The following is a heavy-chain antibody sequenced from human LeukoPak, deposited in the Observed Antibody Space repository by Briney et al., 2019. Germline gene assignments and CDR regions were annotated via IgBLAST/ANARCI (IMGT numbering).Heavy chain of an antibody. V-gene: IGHV3-30*04. D-gene: IGHD4-17*01. CDR2: ISYDGSNK. CDR1: GFTFSSYA. Sequence: GGSLRLSCAASGFTFSSYAMHWVRQAPGKGLEWMAVISYDGSNKYYADSVKDRFTISRDNSKNTLYLQMNSLRAEDTAVYYCAKDLLSDSGVYFEYWGQGTLVTVSS. J-gene: IGHJ4*02. CDR3: AKDLLSDSGVYFEY.